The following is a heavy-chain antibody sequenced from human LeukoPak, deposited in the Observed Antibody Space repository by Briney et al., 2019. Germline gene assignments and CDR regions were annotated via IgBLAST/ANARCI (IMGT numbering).Heavy chain of an antibody. CDR1: RFPFDDYG. CDR2: INWNGGST. V-gene: IGHV3-20*03. CDR3: ARNTRSTEYYYGSGSYYSYYFDY. Sequence: GSLRLPFAASRFPFDDYGMSWVRQAPGKGLEWVSGINWNGGSTGYADSVKGRFTISRDKAKNSMYLQMNSLRAEDTDLYYCARNTRSTEYYYGSGSYYSYYFDYWGQGTLVTVSS. D-gene: IGHD3-10*01. J-gene: IGHJ4*02.